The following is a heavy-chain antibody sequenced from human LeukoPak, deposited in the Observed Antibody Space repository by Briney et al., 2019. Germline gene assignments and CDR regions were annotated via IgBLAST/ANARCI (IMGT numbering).Heavy chain of an antibody. CDR1: CGFFSGYF. D-gene: IGHD3-16*02. J-gene: IGHJ3*02. CDR2: INHSWST. V-gene: IGHV4-34*01. Sequence: SETLSLTCGVYCGFFSGYFWGWVRQPPGKGLEWIGEINHSWSTNYNPSLKSRVTISVDTSKNQFSLKLSSVTAADTAVYYCARPQLYDYVWGSYRSSFAFDIWGQGTMVTVSS. CDR3: ARPQLYDYVWGSYRSSFAFDI.